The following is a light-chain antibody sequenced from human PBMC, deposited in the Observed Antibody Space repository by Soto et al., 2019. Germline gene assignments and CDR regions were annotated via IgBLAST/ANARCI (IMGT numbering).Light chain of an antibody. Sequence: EILITQSPATLSVSPGERDTLSCRASQSVSSNLAWYQQKPGKAPRLLIYGASTRATGIPARLSGSGSGTEFTITIRSLQSEDFAVYYCQQYNNWRTFGQGTKVDIK. CDR2: GAS. J-gene: IGKJ1*01. CDR1: QSVSSN. CDR3: QQYNNWRT. V-gene: IGKV3-15*01.